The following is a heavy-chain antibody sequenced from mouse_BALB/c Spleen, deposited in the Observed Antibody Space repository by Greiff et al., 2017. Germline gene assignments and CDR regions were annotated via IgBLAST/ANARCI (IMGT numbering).Heavy chain of an antibody. V-gene: IGHV1S29*02. CDR2: IYPYNGGN. CDR3: ARGSYYGSSYWYFDV. CDR1: GYTFTDYN. Sequence: EVKLQESGPELVKPGASVKISCKASGYTFTDYNMHWVQQSHGKSLEWIGYIYPYNGGNGYNQKFKSKATLTVDNSSSTAYMELRSLTSDDSAVYYCARGSYYGSSYWYFDVWGAGTTVTVSS. J-gene: IGHJ1*01. D-gene: IGHD1-1*01.